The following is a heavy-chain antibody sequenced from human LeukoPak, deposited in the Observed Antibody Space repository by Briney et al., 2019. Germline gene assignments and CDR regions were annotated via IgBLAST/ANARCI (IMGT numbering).Heavy chain of an antibody. CDR1: GYTFTSYG. J-gene: IGHJ5*02. CDR2: ISAYNGNT. CDR3: ARVWDDYVWGSYRPRWFDP. D-gene: IGHD3-16*02. Sequence: GASVKVSCKASGYTFTSYGISWVRQAPGQGLEWMGWISAYNGNTNYAQKLQGRVTMTTDTSTSTAYMELRSLRSDDTAVYYCARVWDDYVWGSYRPRWFDPWGQGTLVTVSS. V-gene: IGHV1-18*04.